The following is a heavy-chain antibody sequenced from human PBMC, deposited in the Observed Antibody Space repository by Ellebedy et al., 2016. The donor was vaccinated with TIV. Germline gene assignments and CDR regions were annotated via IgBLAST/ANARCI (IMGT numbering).Heavy chain of an antibody. J-gene: IGHJ6*02. CDR2: INGDGSKK. D-gene: IGHD4-17*01. Sequence: GGSLRLSCVASRFSFSSYWMSWVRQAPGKGLEWVANINGDGSKKYYVDSVKGRFTISRDNGKNSVYLQMNSLRTEDTALYYCARDGAYGDYSPGYYGMDVWGQGTTVTVS. CDR3: ARDGAYGDYSPGYYGMDV. CDR1: RFSFSSYW. V-gene: IGHV3-7*03.